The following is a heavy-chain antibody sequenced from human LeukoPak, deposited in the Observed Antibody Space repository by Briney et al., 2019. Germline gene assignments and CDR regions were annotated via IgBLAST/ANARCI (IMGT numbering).Heavy chain of an antibody. J-gene: IGHJ5*02. D-gene: IGHD6-6*01. Sequence: ASETLSLTCAVYGGSFSGYYWSWIRQPPGKGLEWIGEINHSGSTNYNPSLKSRVTISVDTSKNQFSLKLSSVTAADTAVYYCARRTHTSIGWFDPWGQGTLATVSS. V-gene: IGHV4-34*01. CDR2: INHSGST. CDR1: GGSFSGYY. CDR3: ARRTHTSIGWFDP.